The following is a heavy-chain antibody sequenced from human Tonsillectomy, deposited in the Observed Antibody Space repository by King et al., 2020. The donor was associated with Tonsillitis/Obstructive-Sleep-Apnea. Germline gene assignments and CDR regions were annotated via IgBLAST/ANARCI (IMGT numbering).Heavy chain of an antibody. V-gene: IGHV3-23*01. CDR3: AKDQAVTTSPGMDV. CDR2: ISGSGGST. CDR1: GFTFSTYA. Sequence: VQLMESGGGLVQPGGSLRLSCAASGFTFSTYAMRWVRQAPGKGLEWVSAISGSGGSTYYADSVKGRFTISRDNSKNTLYLQMISLRAGDTAVYYCAKDQAVTTSPGMDVWGKGTTVTVSS. J-gene: IGHJ6*04. D-gene: IGHD4-17*01.